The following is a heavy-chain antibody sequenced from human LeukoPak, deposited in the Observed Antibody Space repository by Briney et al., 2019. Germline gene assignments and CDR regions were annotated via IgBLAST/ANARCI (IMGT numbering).Heavy chain of an antibody. Sequence: PSETLSLTCAVYGGSFSGYYWSWIRQPPGKGLEWIGEINHSGSTNYNPSLKGRVTISVDTSKNQFSLKLSSVTAADTAVYYCARGKTGQIAARSRKGHDYWGQGTLVTVSS. V-gene: IGHV4-34*01. CDR2: INHSGST. CDR1: GGSFSGYY. D-gene: IGHD6-6*01. CDR3: ARGKTGQIAARSRKGHDY. J-gene: IGHJ4*02.